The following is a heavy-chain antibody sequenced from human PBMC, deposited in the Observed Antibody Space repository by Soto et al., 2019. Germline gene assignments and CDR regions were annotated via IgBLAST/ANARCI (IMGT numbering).Heavy chain of an antibody. D-gene: IGHD3-9*01. CDR2: IDPTDSDT. CDR3: ARDDVLTGYYSGFDP. J-gene: IGHJ5*02. V-gene: IGHV5-10-1*01. CDR1: GYSFTTYC. Sequence: EVQLVQSGAEVKKPGESLRISCKGSGYSFTTYCISWVRQMPGKGLEWMGRIDPTDSDTTYSPSFQGHVTISADTSISTAYLQWSSPKASDTAMYYCARDDVLTGYYSGFDPLGQGTLVTVSS.